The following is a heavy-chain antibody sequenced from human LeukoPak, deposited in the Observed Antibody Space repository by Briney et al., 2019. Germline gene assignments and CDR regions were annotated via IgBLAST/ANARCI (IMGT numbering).Heavy chain of an antibody. J-gene: IGHJ3*02. CDR2: ISYDRSNK. CDR3: ARVELGSGMGDDAFDI. D-gene: IGHD3-10*01. CDR1: GFTFSSYA. Sequence: QTGGSLRLSCAASGFTFSSYAMHWVRQAPGKGLEWVAVISYDRSNKYYADSVKGRFTISRDNSKNTLYLQMNSLRAEDTAVYYCARVELGSGMGDDAFDIWGQGSMVTVSS. V-gene: IGHV3-30*04.